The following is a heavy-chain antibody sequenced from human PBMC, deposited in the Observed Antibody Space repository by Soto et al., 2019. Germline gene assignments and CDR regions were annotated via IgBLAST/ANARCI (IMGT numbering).Heavy chain of an antibody. CDR1: GFTFSSYW. V-gene: IGHV3-7*04. CDR2: IKQDGSEK. J-gene: IGHJ4*02. Sequence: GGSLRLSCAASGFTFSSYWMSWVRQAPGKGLEWVANIKQDGSEKYYVDSVKGRFTISRDNAKHSLYLQMNSLRAEDTAVYYCARADTAKVTTLFDYWGQGTLVTISS. CDR3: ARADTAKVTTLFDY. D-gene: IGHD5-18*01.